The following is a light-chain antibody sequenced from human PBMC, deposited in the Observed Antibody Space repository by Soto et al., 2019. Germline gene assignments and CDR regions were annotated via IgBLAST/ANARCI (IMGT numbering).Light chain of an antibody. Sequence: EIVLTQSPATLSLSPGERATLSCRASQSVSSYLAWYQQKPGQAPRLLIYGASNRATGTPARFSGSGSGTDFTLTISSLEPEDFAVYYCQHRGKWPRTFGQGTKLEIQ. CDR2: GAS. V-gene: IGKV3-11*01. CDR3: QHRGKWPRT. J-gene: IGKJ2*01. CDR1: QSVSSY.